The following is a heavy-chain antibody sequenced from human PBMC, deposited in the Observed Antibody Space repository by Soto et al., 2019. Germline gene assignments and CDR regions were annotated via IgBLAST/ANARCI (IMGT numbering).Heavy chain of an antibody. Sequence: HPGGSLRLSCAASGFTFSAYSMSWVRQAPGKGVEWVSTIGGSGDSTVYADSVKGRFTISRDNSKNTLFLQMHSLRAEDTAVYYCAKSTRNWNYGYLGYWGQGTLVTVSS. CDR3: AKSTRNWNYGYLGY. CDR2: IGGSGDST. J-gene: IGHJ4*02. V-gene: IGHV3-23*01. D-gene: IGHD1-7*01. CDR1: GFTFSAYS.